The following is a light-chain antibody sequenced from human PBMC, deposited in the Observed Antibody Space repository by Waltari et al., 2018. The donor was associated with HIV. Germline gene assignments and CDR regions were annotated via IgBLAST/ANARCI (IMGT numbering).Light chain of an antibody. V-gene: IGLV2-23*02. CDR3: CSYAGSSVV. Sequence: QSALTQPASVSGSPGQSITIYCTGTSSDVGSYNLVSWYQQHPGKAPKLMIYEVSKRPSGFSNRFSGSKSGNTSSLTVSGLQAGDEADYYCCSYAGSSVVVGGGTKLTFL. CDR1: SSDVGSYNL. CDR2: EVS. J-gene: IGLJ2*01.